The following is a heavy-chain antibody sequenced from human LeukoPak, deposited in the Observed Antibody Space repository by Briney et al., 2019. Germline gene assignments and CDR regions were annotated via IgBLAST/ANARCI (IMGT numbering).Heavy chain of an antibody. J-gene: IGHJ6*02. CDR3: ARVGSNHYYGMDV. V-gene: IGHV3-23*01. D-gene: IGHD3-16*01. CDR2: ISGSGGST. Sequence: GGSLRLSCAASGFTFSSYAMSWVRQAPGKGLEWVSAISGSGGSTYYADSVKGRFTISRDNSKNTLYLQMNSLRAEDTAVYHCARVGSNHYYGMDVWGQGTTVTVS. CDR1: GFTFSSYA.